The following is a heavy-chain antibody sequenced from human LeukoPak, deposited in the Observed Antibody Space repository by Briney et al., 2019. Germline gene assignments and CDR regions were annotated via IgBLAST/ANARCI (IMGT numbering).Heavy chain of an antibody. V-gene: IGHV1-2*02. CDR1: GDTFTGYY. Sequence: ASVEVSCKASGDTFTGYYMHWVRQAPGQGLEWMGWINPNSGGTNYAQKFQGRVTMTRDTSISTAYMELSRLRSDDTAVYYCAIQLERRGNFDYWGQGTLVTVSS. D-gene: IGHD1-1*01. CDR3: AIQLERRGNFDY. CDR2: INPNSGGT. J-gene: IGHJ4*02.